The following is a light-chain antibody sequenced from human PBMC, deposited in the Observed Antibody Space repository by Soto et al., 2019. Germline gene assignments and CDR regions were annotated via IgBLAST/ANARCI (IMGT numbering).Light chain of an antibody. Sequence: QSVLTQSPSASASLGASVKLTCTLSSGHSSYAIAWHQQQPEKGPRYLMKLNSDGSHSKGDGIPDRFSGSSSGAERYLTISSLQSEDESDYYGQTGGTGIQVFGGGTKLTVL. CDR3: QTGGTGIQV. V-gene: IGLV4-69*01. CDR1: SGHSSYA. J-gene: IGLJ2*01. CDR2: LNSDGSH.